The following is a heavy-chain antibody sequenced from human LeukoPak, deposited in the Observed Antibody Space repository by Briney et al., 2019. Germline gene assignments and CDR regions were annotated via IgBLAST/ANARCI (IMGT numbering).Heavy chain of an antibody. CDR2: IRYDGSNK. V-gene: IGHV3-30*02. Sequence: QSGGSLRLSCAASGFTFSSYSMNWVRQAPGKGLEWVAFIRYDGSNKYYADSVKGRFTISRDNSKNTLYLQMNSLRAEDTAVYYCAKSGAVAGTAFDYWGQGTLVTVSS. CDR1: GFTFSSYS. J-gene: IGHJ4*02. D-gene: IGHD6-19*01. CDR3: AKSGAVAGTAFDY.